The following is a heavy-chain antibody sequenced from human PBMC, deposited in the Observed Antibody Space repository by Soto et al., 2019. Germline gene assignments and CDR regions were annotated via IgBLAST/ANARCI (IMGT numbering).Heavy chain of an antibody. Sequence: PWETLSLTLRLSGYAITTGYYWGWIRQSPGGGVEGKGIMYHGDISYYDPSLKGRVTISVDTCKNTYYLNLRPFNAADTAVYYCARTGDWIGRHGPDYSHYWGQGSLVTVSS. CDR1: GYAITTGYY. D-gene: IGHD2-21*01. CDR2: MYHGDIS. J-gene: IGHJ4*02. CDR3: ARTGDWIGRHGPDYSHY. V-gene: IGHV4-38-2*02.